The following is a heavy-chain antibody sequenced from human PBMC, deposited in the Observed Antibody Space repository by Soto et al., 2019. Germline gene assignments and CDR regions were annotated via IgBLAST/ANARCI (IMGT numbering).Heavy chain of an antibody. Sequence: GGSLRLSCAASGFTFSSYGMHWVRQAPGKGLEWVAVISYDGSNKYYADSVKGRFTITRDNSKNTLYLQMHSLRAEDTAVYYCAKEPGCSNYLFYRMDDWCQGTSVTVSS. V-gene: IGHV3-30*18. J-gene: IGHJ6*02. CDR1: GFTFSSYG. CDR3: AKEPGCSNYLFYRMDD. CDR2: ISYDGSNK. D-gene: IGHD2-2*01.